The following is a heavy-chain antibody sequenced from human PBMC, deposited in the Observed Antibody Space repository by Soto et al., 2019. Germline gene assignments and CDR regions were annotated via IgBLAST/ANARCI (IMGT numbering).Heavy chain of an antibody. V-gene: IGHV4-59*01. CDR3: VRDYLMTGFDP. D-gene: IGHD3-9*01. Sequence: KPSETLSLTCTVSGGSISNYYWPWVRQPPGKGLEWIGYVYYSGSTNYNPSLESRVTISIDASKNQFSLKMKSVTAADTAVYYCVRDYLMTGFDPWGQGALVTVSS. J-gene: IGHJ5*02. CDR2: VYYSGST. CDR1: GGSISNYY.